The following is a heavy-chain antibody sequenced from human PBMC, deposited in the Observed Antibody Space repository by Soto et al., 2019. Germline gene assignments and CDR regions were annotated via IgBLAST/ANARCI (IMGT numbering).Heavy chain of an antibody. J-gene: IGHJ4*02. CDR1: GGTFSSHA. V-gene: IGHV1-69*12. CDR2: IIPIFGTA. CDR3: ARDGLDTTMVTYFDY. Sequence: QVQLVQSGAEVKKPGSSVKVSCKASGGTFSSHAISWVRQAPGQGLEWMGGIIPIFGTAYCAQKFQGRVTITADESTSTAYMELTSLRSEDTAMYYCARDGLDTTMVTYFDYWGQGTLVTVSS. D-gene: IGHD5-18*01.